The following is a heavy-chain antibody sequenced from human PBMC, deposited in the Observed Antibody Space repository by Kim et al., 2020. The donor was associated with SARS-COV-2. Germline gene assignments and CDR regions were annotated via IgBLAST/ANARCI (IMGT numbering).Heavy chain of an antibody. V-gene: IGHV1-2*06. D-gene: IGHD6-6*01. Sequence: ASVKVSCKASGYTFTGYYMHWVRQAPGQGLEWMGRINPNSGATNYAQKFQGRVTMTRDTSITTAYMELSSLRSDDTAMYYCARGQLAPFDYWGQGTLVTVSS. CDR1: GYTFTGYY. CDR3: ARGQLAPFDY. CDR2: INPNSGAT. J-gene: IGHJ4*02.